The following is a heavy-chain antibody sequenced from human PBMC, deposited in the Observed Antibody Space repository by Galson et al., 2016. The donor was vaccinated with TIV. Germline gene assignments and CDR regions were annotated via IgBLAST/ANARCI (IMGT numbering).Heavy chain of an antibody. Sequence: SLRLSCAASGFSVGYYVMSWVRQAPGRGLEWVSGISLSGTTAYHADSVRGRFTISRDNSRYTVYLQMNSLRAEDTAVYYCAKPLGDGDYSLGAAFDFWGQGTMVSVSS. CDR3: AKPLGDGDYSLGAAFDF. CDR1: GFSVGYYV. V-gene: IGHV3-23*01. D-gene: IGHD4-17*01. CDR2: ISLSGTTA. J-gene: IGHJ3*01.